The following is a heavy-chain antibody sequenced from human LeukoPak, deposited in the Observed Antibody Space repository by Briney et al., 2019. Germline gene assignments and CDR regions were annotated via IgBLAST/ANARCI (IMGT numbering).Heavy chain of an antibody. V-gene: IGHV4-39*01. CDR1: GDSISSRSSY. D-gene: IGHD1-26*01. CDR2: IFYDVRT. Sequence: PSETLSLTCSVFGDSISSRSSYWGWIRQPPGKGLEWVGSIFYDVRTSYNPSLKSRVTVSVDTSKNQFSLKSTAVTAADTAVYYCARRWDLNYWYFDLWGRGTLVIVSS. CDR3: ARRWDLNYWYFDL. J-gene: IGHJ2*01.